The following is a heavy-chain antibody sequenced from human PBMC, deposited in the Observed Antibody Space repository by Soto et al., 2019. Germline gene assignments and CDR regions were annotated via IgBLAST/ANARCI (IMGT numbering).Heavy chain of an antibody. CDR1: GFTVSSNY. Sequence: EVQMVESGGGLIQPGGSLRLSCAAFGFTVSSNYMTWVRQAPGKGLEWVSVIYSGGSTYYADSVKGRFTISRDNSRNTLYLQMNSLGAEDTAVYYCARGFPSMAYYGEYYFDKWGQGTLVTVSS. D-gene: IGHD3-10*01. CDR2: IYSGGST. CDR3: ARGFPSMAYYGEYYFDK. V-gene: IGHV3-53*01. J-gene: IGHJ4*02.